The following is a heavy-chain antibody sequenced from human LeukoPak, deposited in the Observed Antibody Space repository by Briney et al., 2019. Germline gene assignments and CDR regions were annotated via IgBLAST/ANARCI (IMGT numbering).Heavy chain of an antibody. J-gene: IGHJ4*02. D-gene: IGHD6-13*01. CDR2: IGRSSRDM. Sequence: GRSLRLSCAASGFTFSSYGMHWVRQAPGKGLEWVSSIGRSSRDMYYADSVRGRFTISRDNGKNSLFLQMNSLRAEDTSVYYCVRGDSRDYWGQGTLVTVSS. CDR1: GFTFSSYG. CDR3: VRGDSRDY. V-gene: IGHV3-21*01.